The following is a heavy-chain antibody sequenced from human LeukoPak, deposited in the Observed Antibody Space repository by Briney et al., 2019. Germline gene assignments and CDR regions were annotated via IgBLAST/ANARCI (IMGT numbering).Heavy chain of an antibody. CDR2: IDWKGRPT. D-gene: IGHD3-9*01. V-gene: IGHV3-20*04. Sequence: PGGSLRLSCAASGFSFDDYDMAWLRQAPGKGLEWVSYIDWKGRPTSYADSVKGRFTISRDNAQKSLYLQMDSLRAEDTDLYYCARDRPHYFDASGGGRGTLVTVSS. CDR1: GFSFDDYD. CDR3: ARDRPHYFDASG. J-gene: IGHJ4*02.